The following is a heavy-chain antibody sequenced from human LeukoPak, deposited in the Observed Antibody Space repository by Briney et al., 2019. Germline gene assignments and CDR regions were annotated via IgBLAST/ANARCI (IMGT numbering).Heavy chain of an antibody. J-gene: IGHJ3*02. CDR1: GFTFSSYA. Sequence: HPGGSLRLSCAASGFTFSSYAMSWVRQAPGKGLEWVSAISGSGGSKYYADSVKGRFTISRDNSKNTLYLQMNSLRAEDTAVYYCAKEHNWNSAFDIWGQGTMVTVSS. V-gene: IGHV3-23*01. CDR3: AKEHNWNSAFDI. CDR2: ISGSGGSK. D-gene: IGHD1-1*01.